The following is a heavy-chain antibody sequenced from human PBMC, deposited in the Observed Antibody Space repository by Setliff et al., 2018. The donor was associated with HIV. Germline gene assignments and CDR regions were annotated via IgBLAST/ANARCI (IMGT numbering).Heavy chain of an antibody. CDR2: IVVGSGNT. CDR3: ANLVMIKSYFDY. V-gene: IGHV1-58*02. Sequence: SVKVSCKASGFTFTSSTMQWVRQARGQRLEWIGWIVVGSGNTNYAQKFQERVTITRDMSTSTAYMELSSLRSEDTAVYYCANLVMIKSYFDYWGQGTLVTVSS. CDR1: GFTFTSST. D-gene: IGHD3-16*01. J-gene: IGHJ4*02.